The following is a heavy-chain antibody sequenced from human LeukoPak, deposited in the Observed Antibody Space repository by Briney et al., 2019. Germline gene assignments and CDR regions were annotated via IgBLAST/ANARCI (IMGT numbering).Heavy chain of an antibody. V-gene: IGHV4-4*02. Sequence: SESLSLTCAVSGGSISSSNWWSWVGQPPGKGLEWIGEIYHSGSTNYNPSLKSRVTISVDKSKNQFSLKLSSVTAADTAVYYCARRGTEMIEDYWGQGTLVTVSS. D-gene: IGHD3-22*01. CDR3: ARRGTEMIEDY. CDR2: IYHSGST. CDR1: GGSISSSNW. J-gene: IGHJ4*02.